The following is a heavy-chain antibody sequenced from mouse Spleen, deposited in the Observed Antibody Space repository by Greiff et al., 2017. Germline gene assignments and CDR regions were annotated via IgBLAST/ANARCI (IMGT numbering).Heavy chain of an antibody. CDR2: IWSGGST. Sequence: VQLQESGPGLVQPSQSLSISCTVSGFSLTSYGVHWVRQSPGQGLEWLGVIWSGGSTDYNAAFISRLSISKDNSKSQVFFKMNSLQADDTAIYYCARKGDWYFDVWGAGTTVTVSS. CDR1: GFSLTSYG. V-gene: IGHV2-2*01. J-gene: IGHJ1*01. CDR3: ARKGDWYFDV.